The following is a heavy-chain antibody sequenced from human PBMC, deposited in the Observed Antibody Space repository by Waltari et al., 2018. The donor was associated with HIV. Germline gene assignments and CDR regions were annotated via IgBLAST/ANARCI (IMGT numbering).Heavy chain of an antibody. J-gene: IGHJ4*02. CDR1: GGPTRGDY. CDR3: ARVKASYYDGSGFYFLDY. Sequence: QVQLQESGPGLVKHSETLSLICSVSGGPTRGDYWTWSRQPPGKGLDWIGYVHGSGSTKYNPSLQSRVTISIDTSKNQVSLALNSVTAADTAVYFCARVKASYYDGSGFYFLDYWGQGTLVTVSS. V-gene: IGHV4-59*01. D-gene: IGHD3-22*01. CDR2: VHGSGST.